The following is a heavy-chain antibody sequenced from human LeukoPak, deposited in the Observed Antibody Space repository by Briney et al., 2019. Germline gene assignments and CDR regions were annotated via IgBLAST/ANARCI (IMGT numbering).Heavy chain of an antibody. Sequence: PGGSLRLSSAASGFTFSSYAMSWVRQAPGKGLEWVSAIRGSGGSTYYADSVKGRFTISRDNSKNTLYLQMNSLRAEDTAVYYCAKDGYDYYYYYMDVWGKGTTVTVSS. V-gene: IGHV3-23*01. CDR1: GFTFSSYA. D-gene: IGHD1-1*01. J-gene: IGHJ6*03. CDR2: IRGSGGST. CDR3: AKDGYDYYYYYMDV.